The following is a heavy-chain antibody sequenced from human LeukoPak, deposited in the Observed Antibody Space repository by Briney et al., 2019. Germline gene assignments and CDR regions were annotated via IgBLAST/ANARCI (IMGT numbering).Heavy chain of an antibody. CDR2: IYYSGST. CDR1: GGSISSYY. Sequence: PETLSLTCTVSGGSISSYYWSWIRQPPGKGLEWIGYIYYSGSTNYNPSLKSRVTISVDTSKNQFSLKLSSVTAADTAVYYCARARAAAGHDFDYWGQGTLVTVSS. D-gene: IGHD6-13*01. J-gene: IGHJ4*02. V-gene: IGHV4-59*01. CDR3: ARARAAAGHDFDY.